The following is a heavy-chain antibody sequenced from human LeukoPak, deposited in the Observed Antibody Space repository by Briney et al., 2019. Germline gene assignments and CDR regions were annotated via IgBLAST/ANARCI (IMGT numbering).Heavy chain of an antibody. V-gene: IGHV4-38-2*02. J-gene: IGHJ5*02. Sequence: SETLPLTCTVSGYSISSGYYWGWIRQPPGKGLEWIGSIYHSGSTYYNPSLKSRVTISVDTSKNQFSLKLSSVTAADTAVYYCARDGEYYYDSSGYYPNWFDPWGQGTLVTVSS. CDR2: IYHSGST. D-gene: IGHD3-22*01. CDR3: ARDGEYYYDSSGYYPNWFDP. CDR1: GYSISSGYY.